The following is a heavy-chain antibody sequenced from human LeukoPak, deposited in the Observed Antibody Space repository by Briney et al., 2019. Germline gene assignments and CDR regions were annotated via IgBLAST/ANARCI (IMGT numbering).Heavy chain of an antibody. CDR1: GFTISSYG. V-gene: IGHV3-33*06. CDR2: IWYDGSNK. D-gene: IGHD3-22*01. J-gene: IGHJ6*03. CDR3: AKADSSGYYYGNYYYYYMDV. Sequence: PGRSLRLSCVASGFTISSYGMHWVRQAPGKGLEWVAVIWYDGSNKYYADSVKGRFTISRDNSKNTLYLQMNSLRAEDTAVYYCAKADSSGYYYGNYYYYYMDVWGKGTTVTVSS.